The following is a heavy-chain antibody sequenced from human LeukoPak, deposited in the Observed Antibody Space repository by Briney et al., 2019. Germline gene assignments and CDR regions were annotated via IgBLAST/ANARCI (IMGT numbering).Heavy chain of an antibody. V-gene: IGHV4-38-2*02. D-gene: IGHD5-18*01. CDR3: ARVDATAMVTDY. Sequence: SETLSLTCTVSGYSISSGFYWGWIRQPPGKGLEWIGSIYHSGSTYYNPSRKSRVTMSVDTFKNQFSLKLSSVTAADTAVYYCARVDATAMVTDYWGQGTLVTVSS. CDR1: GYSISSGFY. J-gene: IGHJ4*02. CDR2: IYHSGST.